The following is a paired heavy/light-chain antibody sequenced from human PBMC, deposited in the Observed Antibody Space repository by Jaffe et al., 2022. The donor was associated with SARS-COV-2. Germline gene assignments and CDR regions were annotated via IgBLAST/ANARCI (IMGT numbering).Heavy chain of an antibody. CDR2: IYSGGST. V-gene: IGHV3-53*01. CDR3: AAPGIAMRYYYYGMDV. D-gene: IGHD3-22*01. CDR1: GFTVSSNY. J-gene: IGHJ6*02. Sequence: EVQLVESGGGLIQPGGSLRLSCAASGFTVSSNYMSWVRRAPGKGLEWVSVIYSGGSTYYADSVKGRFTISRDNSKNTVYLQMNSLRAEDTAVYYCAAPGIAMRYYYYGMDVWGQGTTVTVSS.
Light chain of an antibody. J-gene: IGKJ1*01. CDR3: MQALQTPWT. Sequence: DIVMTQSPLSPPVTPGEPASISCRSSQNLLHSNGYNYLDWYLQKPGQSPQLLIYLGSNRTSGVPDRFSGSGSGTDFTLKISRVEAEDVGVYYCMQALQTPWTFGQGTKVEIK. V-gene: IGKV2-28*01. CDR1: QNLLHSNGYNY. CDR2: LGS.